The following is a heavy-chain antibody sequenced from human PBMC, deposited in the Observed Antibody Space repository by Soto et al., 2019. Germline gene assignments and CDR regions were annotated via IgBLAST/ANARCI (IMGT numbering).Heavy chain of an antibody. Sequence: ASVKVSCKASGYTFSGYSITWVRQAPGQGLEWMGRISGYNGNTNYARTLRGRLTLTTDTSTNTAYMELRSLTSDGTAVYYCARDVFCGGAPACPDMDVWGQGTTVTVSS. CDR1: GYTFSGYS. J-gene: IGHJ6*02. D-gene: IGHD2-21*01. CDR2: ISGYNGNT. V-gene: IGHV1-18*04. CDR3: ARDVFCGGAPACPDMDV.